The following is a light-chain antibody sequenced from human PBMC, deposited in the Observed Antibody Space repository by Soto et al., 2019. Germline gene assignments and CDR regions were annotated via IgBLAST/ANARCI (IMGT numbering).Light chain of an antibody. V-gene: IGKV3-20*01. CDR1: QSISSHY. CDR3: QQYAGSPPWT. CDR2: GAS. Sequence: ESVLGQSPDTLSFSPGERATVSCRAIQSISSHYLAWYQHKPGQSPRLLIYGASSRATGIPDRFSGSGSGTDFSLTISGLEPEDFAVCYCQQYAGSPPWTFGQGSIVDIK. J-gene: IGKJ1*01.